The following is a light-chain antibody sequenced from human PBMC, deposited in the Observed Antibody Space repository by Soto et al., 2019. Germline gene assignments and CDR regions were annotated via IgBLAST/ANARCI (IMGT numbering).Light chain of an antibody. V-gene: IGKV1-5*01. Sequence: DIQMTQYPSTLSASVGDRVTITCRASQSISSWLAWYQQKPGKAPNLLIYAASSLQSGVPSRFSGSGSGTEFTLTISSLQPEDFATYFCLQHDSYPWTFGQGTKVDIK. CDR1: QSISSW. J-gene: IGKJ1*01. CDR3: LQHDSYPWT. CDR2: AAS.